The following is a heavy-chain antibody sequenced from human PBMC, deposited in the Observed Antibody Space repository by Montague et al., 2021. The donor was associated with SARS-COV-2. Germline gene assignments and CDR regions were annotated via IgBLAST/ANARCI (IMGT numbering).Heavy chain of an antibody. D-gene: IGHD4-23*01. Sequence: SETLSLTCAVYGGSFSGWYWSWVRQPPGKGLEWIGEINRRGNTIYNPPLKSRVTISEYTSKSQFSLKLSSVTAADTAVYYCARGGGNILTNYYYYYYLDVWGTGTTVTVSS. CDR3: ARGGGNILTNYYYYYYLDV. J-gene: IGHJ6*03. CDR1: GGSFSGWY. V-gene: IGHV4-34*01. CDR2: INRRGNT.